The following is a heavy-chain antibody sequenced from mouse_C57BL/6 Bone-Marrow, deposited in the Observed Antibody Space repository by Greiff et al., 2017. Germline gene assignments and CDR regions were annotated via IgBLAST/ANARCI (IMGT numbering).Heavy chain of an antibody. J-gene: IGHJ3*01. V-gene: IGHV1-55*01. CDR2: IYPGSGST. CDR3: ARGYYYGSSYTWVAY. Sequence: QVQLQQPGAELVKPGASVKMSCKASGYTFTSYWITWVKQRPGQGLEWIGDIYPGSGSTNYNETFKSKATLTVDTSSSTAYMQLSSLTSEDSAVYYCARGYYYGSSYTWVAYWAKGLWSLSLQ. D-gene: IGHD1-1*01. CDR1: GYTFTSYW.